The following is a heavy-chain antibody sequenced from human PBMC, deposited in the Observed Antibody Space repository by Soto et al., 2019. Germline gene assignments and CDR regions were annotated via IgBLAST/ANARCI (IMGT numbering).Heavy chain of an antibody. Sequence: QVQLVQSGAEVKKPGASVKVSCKASGYTFTSYDINWVRQATGQGLEWMGWMNPNSGNTGYAQKFRGRVTMTRNTSISTAYMELSSMRSEDTAVCYCARERTGTTSMDVWGQGTTVNVSS. CDR2: MNPNSGNT. D-gene: IGHD1-1*01. J-gene: IGHJ6*02. CDR3: ARERTGTTSMDV. V-gene: IGHV1-8*01. CDR1: GYTFTSYD.